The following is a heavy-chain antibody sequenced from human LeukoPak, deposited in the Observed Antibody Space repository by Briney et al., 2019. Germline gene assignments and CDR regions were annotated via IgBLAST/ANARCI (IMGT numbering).Heavy chain of an antibody. CDR2: ISYDGRNK. Sequence: GKSLRLSCAASGFTFNNYGMHWVRRAPGKGLEWVAAISYDGRNKHYPDSVKGRFTISRDISTDTLWLQMDSLRTEDTAVYYCAKGPLRGTAAAIDYWGQGTLVTVSS. D-gene: IGHD2-2*01. J-gene: IGHJ4*02. V-gene: IGHV3-30*18. CDR3: AKGPLRGTAAAIDY. CDR1: GFTFNNYG.